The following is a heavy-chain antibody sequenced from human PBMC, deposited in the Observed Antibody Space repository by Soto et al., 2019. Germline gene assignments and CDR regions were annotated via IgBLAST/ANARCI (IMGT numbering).Heavy chain of an antibody. CDR1: GFGFDSYA. Sequence: EVQLLESGGGLVQVGGSLRLSCVGSGFGFDSYAMSWVRQAPGKGLEWVSGIGSRGGAIVYADSVRGRFTISRDNSRNALYLHMNSVRAGDTAVYYCAKALWFGESSHYFDYWGQGTLVTVSS. V-gene: IGHV3-23*01. CDR2: IGSRGGAI. D-gene: IGHD3-10*01. CDR3: AKALWFGESSHYFDY. J-gene: IGHJ4*02.